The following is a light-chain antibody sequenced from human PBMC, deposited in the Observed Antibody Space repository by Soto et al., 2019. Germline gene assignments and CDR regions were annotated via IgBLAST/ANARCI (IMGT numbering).Light chain of an antibody. CDR1: TGIRTD. J-gene: IGKJ1*01. Sequence: AIQLTQSPSSLSASVGDRVNITCRASTGIRTDLSWYQQKPGKVPKVLIYAATSLHSGVPSRFSGSGSGTDFTLTISSLQPEEFATYYCLQDYNYPWTFGQGTKVDIK. V-gene: IGKV1-6*01. CDR3: LQDYNYPWT. CDR2: AAT.